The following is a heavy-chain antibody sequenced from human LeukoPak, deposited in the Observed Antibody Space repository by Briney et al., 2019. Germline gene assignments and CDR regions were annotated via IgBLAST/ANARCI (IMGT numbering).Heavy chain of an antibody. CDR3: ARDPFGYSYGQRTNYFDY. J-gene: IGHJ4*02. Sequence: SVKVSCKASGGTFSSYTISWVRQAPGQGLEWMGRIIPILGIANYAQKFQGRVTITADKSTSTAYMELSSLRSEDTAVYYWARDPFGYSYGQRTNYFDYWGQGTLVTVSS. CDR1: GGTFSSYT. CDR2: IIPILGIA. D-gene: IGHD5-18*01. V-gene: IGHV1-69*04.